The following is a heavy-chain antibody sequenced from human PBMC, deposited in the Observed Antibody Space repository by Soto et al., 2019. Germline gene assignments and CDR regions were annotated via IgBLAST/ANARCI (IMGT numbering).Heavy chain of an antibody. Sequence: ASVKVSCKTSGYTFTTYDINWVRQATGQGLGWMGWMNPNSGNTGYAQKLQGRVTMTTDTSISTAYRELSSLTSEDTAVYFCARGWEMPAATFDSWGQGTLVTVSS. CDR2: MNPNSGNT. D-gene: IGHD2-2*01. CDR1: GYTFTTYD. J-gene: IGHJ4*02. V-gene: IGHV1-8*01. CDR3: ARGWEMPAATFDS.